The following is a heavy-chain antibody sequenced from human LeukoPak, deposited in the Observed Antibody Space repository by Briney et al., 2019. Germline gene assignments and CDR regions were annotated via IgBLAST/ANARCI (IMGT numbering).Heavy chain of an antibody. CDR3: ARDPFYDTYYSDSSDVFDI. D-gene: IGHD3-22*01. J-gene: IGHJ3*02. V-gene: IGHV4-39*07. CDR2: SYYIGNT. Sequence: SETLSLTCVVSGGSMRSSSYYWGWIRQSPGGGLEYIGSSYYIGNTFYSPSLQSRVTISVDTSKNQFSLKLRSVTAADTAVYYCARDPFYDTYYSDSSDVFDIWGQGTMVTVSS. CDR1: GGSMRSSSYY.